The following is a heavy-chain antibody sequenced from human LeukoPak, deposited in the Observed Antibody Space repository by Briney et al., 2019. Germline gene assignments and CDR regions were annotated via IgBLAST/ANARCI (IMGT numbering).Heavy chain of an antibody. CDR3: ARGDYFDY. V-gene: IGHV4-4*07. CDR1: GGSISSYY. CDR2: IYTSGRT. J-gene: IGHJ4*02. Sequence: SETLPLTCTVSGGSISSYYWGWIRQPAGKGLEWVGRIYTSGRTNYNPSLNSRVTMSVDTSKNQFSPKLSSVTAADTAVYYCARGDYFDYWGQGTLVTVSS.